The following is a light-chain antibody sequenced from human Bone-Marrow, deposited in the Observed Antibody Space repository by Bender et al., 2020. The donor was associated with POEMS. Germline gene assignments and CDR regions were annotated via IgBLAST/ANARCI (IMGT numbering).Light chain of an antibody. CDR3: LAWHSSTVV. CDR1: KLGDKH. V-gene: IGLV3-1*01. J-gene: IGLJ2*01. Sequence: SYELTQPPSVSVSPGQTASITCSGDKLGDKHICWYQQRPGQSPVLVIYQDKKRPSGIPERFSGSNSGNTATLTISGTQAMDEADYYCLAWHSSTVVFGGGTKLTVL. CDR2: QDK.